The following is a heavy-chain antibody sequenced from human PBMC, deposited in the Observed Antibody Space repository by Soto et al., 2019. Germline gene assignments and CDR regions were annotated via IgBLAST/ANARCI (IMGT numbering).Heavy chain of an antibody. Sequence: LRLSCAASGFTFSTYALSWVRQAPGKGLEWVSAISRSGGSTYYADSVKGRFTISRDNSKNTLYLEMITLRPDDTAVYYCAKDIKCEDFTYGYFYYGMDVWGQGTTVTVSS. CDR2: ISRSGGST. V-gene: IGHV3-23*01. CDR3: AKDIKCEDFTYGYFYYGMDV. D-gene: IGHD3-10*01. J-gene: IGHJ6*02. CDR1: GFTFSTYA.